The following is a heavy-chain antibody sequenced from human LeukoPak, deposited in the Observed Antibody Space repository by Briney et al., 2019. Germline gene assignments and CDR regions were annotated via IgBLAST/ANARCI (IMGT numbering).Heavy chain of an antibody. D-gene: IGHD3-10*01. CDR3: ARGGGSGSYYKRELDY. J-gene: IGHJ4*02. CDR1: GLTFSNSW. CDR2: IKEDGSEK. Sequence: PGGSLRLSCAASGLTFSNSWMCWVRQAPGKGLEWVANIKEDGSEKYYVNSVKGRFTISRDNAKNSLYLQMNSLRAEDTAVYYCARGGGSGSYYKRELDYWGQGTLVTVSS. V-gene: IGHV3-7*01.